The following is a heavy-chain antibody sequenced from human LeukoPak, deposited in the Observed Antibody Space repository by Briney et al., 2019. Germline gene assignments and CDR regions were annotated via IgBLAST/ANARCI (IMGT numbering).Heavy chain of an antibody. V-gene: IGHV3-23*01. J-gene: IGHJ4*02. CDR2: FSGSGGNT. CDR1: GFSVGSTY. Sequence: GGSLRLSCAASGFSVGSTYMTWVRQAPGKGLEWVSTFSGSGGNTYYADSVKGRFTISRDNSKNTLYLQMNSLRAEDTAVYYCAKSGLNRFDYWGQGTLVTVSS. CDR3: AKSGLNRFDY. D-gene: IGHD2-15*01.